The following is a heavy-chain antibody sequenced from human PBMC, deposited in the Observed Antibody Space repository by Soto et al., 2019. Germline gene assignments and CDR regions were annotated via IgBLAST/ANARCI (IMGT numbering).Heavy chain of an antibody. CDR3: ARDLKAGSSGWSPEYFQH. J-gene: IGHJ1*01. D-gene: IGHD6-19*01. Sequence: PGGSLRLSCAASGFTFSSYSMNWVRQAPGKGLEWVSYISSSSSTIYYADSVKGRFTISRDNAKNSLYLQMNSLRDEDTAVYYCARDLKAGSSGWSPEYFQHWGQCTLVTVSS. V-gene: IGHV3-48*02. CDR2: ISSSSSTI. CDR1: GFTFSSYS.